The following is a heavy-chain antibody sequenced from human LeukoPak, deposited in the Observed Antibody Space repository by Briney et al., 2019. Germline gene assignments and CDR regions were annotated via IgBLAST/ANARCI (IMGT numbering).Heavy chain of an antibody. CDR1: GFTFNSYG. CDR2: ISYEGSNE. V-gene: IGHV3-30*18. Sequence: PGGSLRLSCAASGFTFNSYGMHWVRQAPGKGLEWVGVISYEGSNEYFADSVKGRFTISRDNSKNTLFLQMNSLRAEDTAMYYCAKNRNTYAYIPIRYYFDYWGQGTLVTVSS. CDR3: AKNRNTYAYIPIRYYFDY. J-gene: IGHJ4*02. D-gene: IGHD3-16*01.